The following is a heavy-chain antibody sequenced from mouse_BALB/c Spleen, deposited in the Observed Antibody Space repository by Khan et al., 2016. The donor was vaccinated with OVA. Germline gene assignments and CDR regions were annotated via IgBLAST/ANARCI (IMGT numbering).Heavy chain of an antibody. J-gene: IGHJ2*01. Sequence: EVQRVESGGGLVKPGGSLKLSCAASGFTFSDYYMYWVRQTPEKRLEWVATISDGGSYTYYPDSVKGRFTISRDNAKNNLYRQMSSLKSEDTAMYYCARGENWSFDYWGQGTTLTVSS. D-gene: IGHD4-1*01. CDR2: ISDGGSYT. CDR3: ARGENWSFDY. CDR1: GFTFSDYY. V-gene: IGHV5-4*02.